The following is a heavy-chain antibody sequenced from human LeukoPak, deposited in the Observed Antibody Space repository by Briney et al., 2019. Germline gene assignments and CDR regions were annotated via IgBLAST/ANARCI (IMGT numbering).Heavy chain of an antibody. CDR2: LYHSGST. CDR3: ARYSFNYYDSSGYYGAFDI. Sequence: PSETLSLTCTVSFYSISSGFYWGCIRQPPGKGLEWFGSLYHSGSTYYSPSLKSRITISIDTSKLQFSLKLSSVTAADPAVYYCARYSFNYYDSSGYYGAFDIWGQGAMVTVSS. V-gene: IGHV4-38-2*02. D-gene: IGHD3-22*01. J-gene: IGHJ3*02. CDR1: FYSISSGFY.